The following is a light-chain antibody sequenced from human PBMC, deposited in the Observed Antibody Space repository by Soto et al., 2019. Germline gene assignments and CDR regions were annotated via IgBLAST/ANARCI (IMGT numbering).Light chain of an antibody. V-gene: IGLV1-44*01. Sequence: QSVLTQAPSASGTPGQRVTISCSGSSSNIGSNTVHWYQQLPGTAPKLLIYSNNQRPSGVPDRFSGSKSGTSASLAISGLQSEDEADFYCATWDDSLSGPVFGGGTKLTVL. CDR1: SSNIGSNT. J-gene: IGLJ3*02. CDR3: ATWDDSLSGPV. CDR2: SNN.